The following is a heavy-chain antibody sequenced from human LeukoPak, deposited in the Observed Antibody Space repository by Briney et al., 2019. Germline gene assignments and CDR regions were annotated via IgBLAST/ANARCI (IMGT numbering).Heavy chain of an antibody. V-gene: IGHV3-53*01. J-gene: IGHJ1*01. CDR2: IQTGGST. Sequence: GGSLRLSCAASGFTVSSNYMSWVRQAPGKGLEWVSVIQTGGSTYYADSVKGRFIISRDNSKNTLSLQMNSLRAEDTAVYYCARRGDGYGGMTARYFQHWGQGTLVTVSS. CDR1: GFTVSSNY. D-gene: IGHD4-23*01. CDR3: ARRGDGYGGMTARYFQH.